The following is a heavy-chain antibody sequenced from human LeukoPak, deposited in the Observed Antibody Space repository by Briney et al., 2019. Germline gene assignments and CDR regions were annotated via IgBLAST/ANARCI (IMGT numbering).Heavy chain of an antibody. V-gene: IGHV3-23*01. J-gene: IGHJ4*02. CDR2: ISGSGGST. CDR3: AKPKSTISRYFDY. Sequence: GGSLRLSCAASGFTFSSYAMSWVRPAPGKGLEWVSAISGSGGSTYYADSVKGRFTISRDNAKNTLYLQMNSRRAEDTAVYYCAKPKSTISRYFDYWGQGTLVTVSS. D-gene: IGHD5/OR15-5a*01. CDR1: GFTFSSYA.